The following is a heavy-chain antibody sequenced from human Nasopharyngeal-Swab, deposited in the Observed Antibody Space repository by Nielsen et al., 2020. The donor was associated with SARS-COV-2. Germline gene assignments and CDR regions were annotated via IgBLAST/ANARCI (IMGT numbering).Heavy chain of an antibody. CDR1: GFTFDDYA. V-gene: IGHV3-9*01. J-gene: IGHJ3*02. Sequence: GGSLRLSCAASGFTFDDYAMHWVRQAPGKGLEWVSGISWNSGSIGYADSVKGRFTISSDNAKNSLYLQMNSLRAEDTALYYCAKDIGYGSGSYLDAFDIWGQGTMVTVSS. CDR3: AKDIGYGSGSYLDAFDI. CDR2: ISWNSGSI. D-gene: IGHD3-10*01.